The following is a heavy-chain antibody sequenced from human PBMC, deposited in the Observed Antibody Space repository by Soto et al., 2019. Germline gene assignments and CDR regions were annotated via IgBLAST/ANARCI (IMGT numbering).Heavy chain of an antibody. CDR2: ISSRSSAI. CDR3: ARDCGKGYGMDV. Sequence: QVQLVESGGGLVKPGGSLRLSCAASGFTFSDYYMSWIRQAPGKGLEWVSYISSRSSAIYYADSVKGRFAISRDNAKNALYLQMNSLRDEDTAVYYCARDCGKGYGMDVWGQGTTVTVSS. V-gene: IGHV3-11*04. J-gene: IGHJ6*02. CDR1: GFTFSDYY.